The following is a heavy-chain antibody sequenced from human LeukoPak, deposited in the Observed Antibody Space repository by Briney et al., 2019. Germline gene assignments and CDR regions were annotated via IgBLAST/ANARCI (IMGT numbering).Heavy chain of an antibody. J-gene: IGHJ4*02. Sequence: GRSLRLSCAASGFTFSNYAMHWVRQAPGKGLEWVAVISYDGSNKYYADSVKGRFAISRDNSKNLLMNSLRAEDTAVYYCARDPTPQQLVNRFDYWGQGTLVSVSS. CDR2: ISYDGSNK. CDR3: ARDPTPQQLVNRFDY. CDR1: GFTFSNYA. D-gene: IGHD6-13*01. V-gene: IGHV3-30*09.